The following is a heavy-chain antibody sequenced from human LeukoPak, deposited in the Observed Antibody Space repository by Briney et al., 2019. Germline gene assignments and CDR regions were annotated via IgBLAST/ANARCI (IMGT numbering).Heavy chain of an antibody. CDR3: ARDLSSIAATGLRYYYYMDV. J-gene: IGHJ6*03. CDR1: GGSISSYY. CDR2: IYYSGST. V-gene: IGHV4-59*01. Sequence: SETLSLTCTVSGGSISSYYWSWIRQPPGKGLDWIGYIYYSGSTNYNPSLKSRVTISVDTSKNQFSLKLSSVTAADTAVYYCARDLSSIAATGLRYYYYMDVWGKGTTVTVSS. D-gene: IGHD6-6*01.